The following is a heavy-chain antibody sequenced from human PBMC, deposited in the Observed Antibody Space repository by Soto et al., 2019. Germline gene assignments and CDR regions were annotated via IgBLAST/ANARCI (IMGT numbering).Heavy chain of an antibody. J-gene: IGHJ6*01. V-gene: IGHV4-59*08. CDR1: GGSISSYY. D-gene: IGHD3-16*01. CDR2: IYYSGST. CDR3: ARHNGPLYVGYYYDMDV. Sequence: SETLSLTCTVSGGSISSYYWSWIRQPPGKGLEWIGYIYYSGSTNYNPSLKSRVTISVDTSKNQFSLKLSSVTAADTAVYYCARHNGPLYVGYYYDMDVWGQGTTVT.